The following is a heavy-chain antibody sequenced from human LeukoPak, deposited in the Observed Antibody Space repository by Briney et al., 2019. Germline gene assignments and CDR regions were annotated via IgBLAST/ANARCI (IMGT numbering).Heavy chain of an antibody. CDR3: ARDYTWRSTGWSYFDY. CDR2: ISSNGGST. J-gene: IGHJ4*02. CDR1: GFTFSSYA. V-gene: IGHV3-64*01. Sequence: GGSLRLSCAASGFTFSSYAMHWVRQAPGKGLEYVSAISSNGGSTYYANSVKGRFTISRDNSKNTLYLQMGSLRAEDMAVYYCARDYTWRSTGWSYFDYWGQGTQVTVSS. D-gene: IGHD6-19*01.